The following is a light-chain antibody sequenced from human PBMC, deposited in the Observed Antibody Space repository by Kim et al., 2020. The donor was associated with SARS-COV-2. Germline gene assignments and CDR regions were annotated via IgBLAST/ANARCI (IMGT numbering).Light chain of an antibody. J-gene: IGLJ3*02. CDR1: SYNVAFQG. Sequence: QAGLTQPPSVSKGLGQTATITCTGNSYNVAFQGASWLQQHQGHPPKLLSYRTNNRPSGISERFSASRSGNTCSLTITGLQPEDEADYYCSAWDNSLLGWVFGGGTQLTV. V-gene: IGLV10-54*01. CDR2: RTN. CDR3: SAWDNSLLGWV.